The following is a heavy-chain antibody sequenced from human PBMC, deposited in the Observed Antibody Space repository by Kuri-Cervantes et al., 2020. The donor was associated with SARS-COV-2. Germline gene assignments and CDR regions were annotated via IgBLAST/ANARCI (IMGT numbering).Heavy chain of an antibody. D-gene: IGHD2-21*02. CDR3: ARARAYSGDDYFYHYGMDV. V-gene: IGHV4-59*12. J-gene: IGHJ6*02. CDR2: IYHNGRT. CDR1: GGSINSYY. Sequence: SETLSLTCSVSGGSINSYYWSWIRQAPGKGLEWLGSIYHNGRTYYNPSLNNRPTISVDRPNNQVSLKVTSVTAADTAVYYCARARAYSGDDYFYHYGMDVWGQGTTVTVSS.